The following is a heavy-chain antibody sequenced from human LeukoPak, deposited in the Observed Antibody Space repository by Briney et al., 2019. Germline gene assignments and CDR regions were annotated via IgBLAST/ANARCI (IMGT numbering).Heavy chain of an antibody. V-gene: IGHV4-31*03. Sequence: SETLSLTCTVSGGSISSGGYYWSWIHQHPGTGLEWIGYIYYSGSTYYNPSLKSRVTVSVDTSKNQFSLKLSSVTAADTAVYYCAREDGAAADYWGQGTLVTVSS. D-gene: IGHD6-13*01. J-gene: IGHJ4*02. CDR2: IYYSGST. CDR1: GGSISSGGYY. CDR3: AREDGAAADY.